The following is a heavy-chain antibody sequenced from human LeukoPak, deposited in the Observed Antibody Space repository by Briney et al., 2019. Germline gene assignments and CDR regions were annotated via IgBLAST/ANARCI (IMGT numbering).Heavy chain of an antibody. CDR1: GFTFSSYA. CDR2: ISYDGSNK. Sequence: GGSLRLSCAASGFTFSSYAMHWVRQAPGKGLEWVAVISYDGSNKYYADSVKGRFTISRDNSKNTLYLRMNSLRAEDTAVYYCARDNIDTGSNYLAAWGQGTLVTVSS. J-gene: IGHJ4*02. CDR3: ARDNIDTGSNYLAA. D-gene: IGHD3-9*01. V-gene: IGHV3-30-3*01.